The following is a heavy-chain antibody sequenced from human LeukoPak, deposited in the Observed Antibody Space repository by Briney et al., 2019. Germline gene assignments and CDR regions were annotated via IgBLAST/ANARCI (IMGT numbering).Heavy chain of an antibody. CDR3: AREGYYYGSGSYQYYYYGMDV. D-gene: IGHD3-10*01. V-gene: IGHV1-18*01. J-gene: IGHJ6*02. CDR2: ISAYNGNT. Sequence: ASVKVSCKASGYTFTSYGISWVRQAPGQGLEWMGWISAYNGNTNYAQKLQGRVTMTTDTSTSTAYMELRSLRSDDTAVYYCAREGYYYGSGSYQYYYYGMDVWGQGTTVTVSS. CDR1: GYTFTSYG.